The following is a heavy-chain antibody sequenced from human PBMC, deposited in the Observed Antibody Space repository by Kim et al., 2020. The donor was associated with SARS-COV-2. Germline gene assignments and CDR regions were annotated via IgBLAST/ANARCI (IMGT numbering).Heavy chain of an antibody. CDR3: ARDYSDSGGNRRGDY. J-gene: IGHJ4*02. D-gene: IGHD2-15*01. CDR2: TYYKSKWNN. CDR1: GDSVSSNNAA. Sequence: SQTLSLTCAISGDSVSSNNAAWNWIRQSPSRGLEWLGRTYYKSKWNNEYAVSVKGRITFTPDTSKNQFSLQLSSVTPEDTAVYYCARDYSDSGGNRRGDYWGQGTLVTVSS. V-gene: IGHV6-1*01.